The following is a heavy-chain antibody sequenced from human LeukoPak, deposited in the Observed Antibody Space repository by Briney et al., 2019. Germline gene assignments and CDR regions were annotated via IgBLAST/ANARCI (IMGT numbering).Heavy chain of an antibody. CDR1: AGSITAYY. J-gene: IGHJ5*02. D-gene: IGHD6-6*01. Sequence: SETLSLTCTVSAGSITAYYWGWIRQPPGKGLEWLGSIYYSGSTYYNPSLKSRVTISVDTSKNQFSLKLSSVTAADTAVYYCARRGIAARGASGFWFDPWGQGTLVTVSS. V-gene: IGHV4-39*01. CDR3: ARRGIAARGASGFWFDP. CDR2: IYYSGST.